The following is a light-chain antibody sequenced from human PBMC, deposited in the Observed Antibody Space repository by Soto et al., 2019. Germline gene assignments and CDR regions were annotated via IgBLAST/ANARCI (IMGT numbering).Light chain of an antibody. CDR3: SSYASTMTNV. V-gene: IGLV2-14*03. CDR2: DVV. Sequence: QSVLTQPPSVSGSPGQSITISCTGTSSDVGGFNSVSWYQLRPGTAPKLILYDVVDRPSGVSYRFSGSKSGNTASLTISGLQAADEAAYFCSSYASTMTNVFGSGTKVTVL. J-gene: IGLJ1*01. CDR1: SSDVGGFNS.